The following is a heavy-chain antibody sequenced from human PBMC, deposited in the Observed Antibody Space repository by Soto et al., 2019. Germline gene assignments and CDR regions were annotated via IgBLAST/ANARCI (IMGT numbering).Heavy chain of an antibody. J-gene: IGHJ2*01. V-gene: IGHV3-9*01. D-gene: IGHD6-13*01. Sequence: EVQLVESGGGLVQPGRSLRLSCAASGFTFDDYAMHWVRQAPGKGLEWVSGISWNSGSIGYADSVKGRFTISRDNAKNSLYRKMNSLRAEDTALYYCAKDIAAAGTGSSWYFDLWGRGTLVTVSS. CDR3: AKDIAAAGTGSSWYFDL. CDR1: GFTFDDYA. CDR2: ISWNSGSI.